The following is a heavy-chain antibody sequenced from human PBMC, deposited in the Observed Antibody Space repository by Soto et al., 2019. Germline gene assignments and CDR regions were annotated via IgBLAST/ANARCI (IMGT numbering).Heavy chain of an antibody. J-gene: IGHJ6*03. Sequence: GGSLRLSCAASGFTFSSYSMNWVRQAPGKGLEWVSYISSSSSTIYYADSVKGRFTISRDNAKNSLYLQMNSLRAEDTAVYYCARVWRECSSTSYYGLDGYYYYMDVWGKGTTVTVSS. D-gene: IGHD2-2*01. CDR3: ARVWRECSSTSYYGLDGYYYYMDV. V-gene: IGHV3-48*01. CDR1: GFTFSSYS. CDR2: ISSSSSTI.